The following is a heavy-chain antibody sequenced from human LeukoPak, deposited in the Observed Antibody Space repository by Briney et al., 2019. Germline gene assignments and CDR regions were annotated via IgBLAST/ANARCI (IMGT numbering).Heavy chain of an antibody. CDR3: ARGRNLGWFDY. CDR2: IYYSGST. V-gene: IGHV4-59*01. J-gene: IGHJ5*01. D-gene: IGHD3-16*01. Sequence: SETLSLTCTVSGGSISSYYWSWIRQPPGKGLEWIGYIYYSGSTNYNPSLKSRVTISVDTSKNQFSLKLNSVTAADTAVYYCARGRNLGWFDYWGQGTLVTVSS. CDR1: GGSISSYY.